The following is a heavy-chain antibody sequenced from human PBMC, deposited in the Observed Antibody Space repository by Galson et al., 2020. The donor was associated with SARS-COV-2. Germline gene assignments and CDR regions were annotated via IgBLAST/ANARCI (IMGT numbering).Heavy chain of an antibody. CDR2: ISSSGLST. CDR3: ATRLIGTRAFDH. Sequence: GESLKISCGSSRLTFSSYNLNWIRQAPGKGLEWVAYISSSGLSTYYADSVKGRFTVSRDNAKSSLYLQMHSLTAEDTATYYCATRLIGTRAFDHWGQGTLVTVSS. V-gene: IGHV3-48*03. D-gene: IGHD3-10*01. J-gene: IGHJ4*02. CDR1: RLTFSSYN.